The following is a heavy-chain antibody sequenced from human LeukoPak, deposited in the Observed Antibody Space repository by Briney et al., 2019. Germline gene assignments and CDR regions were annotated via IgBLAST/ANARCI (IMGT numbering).Heavy chain of an antibody. CDR3: ARDLSYYGMDV. D-gene: IGHD3-16*02. CDR1: GYTLTELS. CDR2: INPNSGGT. V-gene: IGHV1-2*04. Sequence: ASVKVSCKVSGYTLTELSMHWVRQAPGQGLEWMGWINPNSGGTNYAQKFQGWVTMTRDTSISTAYMELSRLRSDDTAVYYCARDLSYYGMDVWGQGTTVTVSS. J-gene: IGHJ6*02.